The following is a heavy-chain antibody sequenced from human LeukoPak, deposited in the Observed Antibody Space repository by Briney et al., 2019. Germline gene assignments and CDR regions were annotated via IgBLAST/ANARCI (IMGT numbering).Heavy chain of an antibody. Sequence: GGSLRLSCAASGFTFSSHGMHWVRQAPGKGLEWVTFIRSDGSSNYYGDSVKGRFTLSRDNFKNTLYLQMNSLRAEDTAVYYCAKGSRRYYYDSSGYSDHYYYYYMDVWGKGTTVTISS. V-gene: IGHV3-30*02. CDR3: AKGSRRYYYDSSGYSDHYYYYYMDV. D-gene: IGHD3-22*01. J-gene: IGHJ6*03. CDR1: GFTFSSHG. CDR2: IRSDGSSN.